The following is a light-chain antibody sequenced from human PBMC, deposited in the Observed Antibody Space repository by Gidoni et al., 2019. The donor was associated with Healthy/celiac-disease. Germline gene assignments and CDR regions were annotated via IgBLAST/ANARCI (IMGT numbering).Light chain of an antibody. CDR2: DVS. J-gene: IGLJ3*02. V-gene: IGLV2-11*01. CDR1: SSDGGGYNY. Sequence: QSALTQPRSVSGSPGPSVTISCTGTSSDGGGYNYVSWYQQHPGKAPKLMIYDVSKRPSGVPDRFSGSKSGNTASLTISGLQAEDEADYYCCSYAGSYTWVFGGGTKLTVL. CDR3: CSYAGSYTWV.